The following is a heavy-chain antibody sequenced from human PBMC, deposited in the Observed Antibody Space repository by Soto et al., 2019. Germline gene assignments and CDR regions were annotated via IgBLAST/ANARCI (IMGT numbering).Heavy chain of an antibody. J-gene: IGHJ4*02. V-gene: IGHV3-48*03. CDR2: INYSGSNI. CDR3: AREALCGADCYFFEY. CDR1: GFPFSNSE. D-gene: IGHD2-21*02. Sequence: GWSLRLSCAASGFPFSNSEMFWVRQAPGKGLEWVSKINYSGSNIYYSKSVKGRFTISRDNAKNSLSLQMNSLTDEDTAIYYCAREALCGADCYFFEYWGQGTLVTVSA.